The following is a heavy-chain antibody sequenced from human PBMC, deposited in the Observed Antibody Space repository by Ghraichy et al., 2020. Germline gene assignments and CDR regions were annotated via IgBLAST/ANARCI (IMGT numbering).Heavy chain of an antibody. V-gene: IGHV3-64D*09. CDR3: VKGMGALLARDAFEI. CDR1: GFDFSSYA. J-gene: IGHJ3*02. D-gene: IGHD3-10*01. Sequence: GEPLNISCSASGFDFSSYAMYWVRQAPGKGLEYVSAIATHGGSSYHADSVKGRFIISRDNTENRLYLQMSSLRPEDTAVYFCVKGMGALLARDAFEIWGQGT. CDR2: IATHGGSS.